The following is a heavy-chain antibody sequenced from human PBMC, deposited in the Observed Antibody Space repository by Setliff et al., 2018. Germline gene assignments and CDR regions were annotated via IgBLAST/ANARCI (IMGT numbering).Heavy chain of an antibody. J-gene: IGHJ6*04. CDR1: GFTFSTYR. Sequence: PGGSLRLSCAASGFTFSTYRMHWVRQAPGKGLEWVAVIWDDGGNKYHADSVKGRFTISRENAKNSLYLQMNSLRAGDTAVYYCARAPRDIVVVPAALDVWGKGTTVTVSS. D-gene: IGHD2-2*01. CDR3: ARAPRDIVVVPAALDV. CDR2: IWDDGGNK. V-gene: IGHV3-33*08.